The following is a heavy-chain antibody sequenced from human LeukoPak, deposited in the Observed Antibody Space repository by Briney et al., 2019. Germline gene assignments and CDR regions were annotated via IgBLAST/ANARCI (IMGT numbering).Heavy chain of an antibody. D-gene: IGHD2-2*01. J-gene: IGHJ4*02. CDR3: ARRGGCISTSCNLDY. CDR1: GYTFTSYH. CDR2: INPNGGGT. Sequence: GASVKVSCKTSGYTFTSYHMHWMRQAPGQGVEWVGMINPNGGGTSSAQKFQGRVTLTRDTSTSTVYMDLSSLRSEDTAIYYCARRGGCISTSCNLDYWGQGTLVTVSS. V-gene: IGHV1-46*03.